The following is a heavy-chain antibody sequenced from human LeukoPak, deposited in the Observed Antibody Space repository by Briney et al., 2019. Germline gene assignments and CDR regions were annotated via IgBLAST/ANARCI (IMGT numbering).Heavy chain of an antibody. CDR1: GGSISSGGYY. J-gene: IGHJ4*02. V-gene: IGHV4-31*03. CDR2: IYYSGST. CDR3: ARARDIVVSSNIYYFDY. Sequence: SQTLSLTCTVSGGSISSGGYYWNWIRQHPGKGLEWIGFIYYSGSTYHNPSLKSRVSIPVDTSKNQFSLKLSSVTAADTAVYYCARARDIVVSSNIYYFDYWGQGTLVTVSS. D-gene: IGHD2-2*01.